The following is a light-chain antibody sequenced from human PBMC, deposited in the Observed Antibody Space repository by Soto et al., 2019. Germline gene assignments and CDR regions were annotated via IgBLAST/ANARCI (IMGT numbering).Light chain of an antibody. J-gene: IGLJ3*02. Sequence: QSVLTQPPSVSGAPGQRVTVSCTGSSSNIGAGYDVHWYQQLPGTAPKLLIYGNSNRPSGVPDRFSGSKSGTSASLAITGLQAEDEADYYCQSYDNTLSGSRVFGRGTKVTVL. CDR2: GNS. CDR1: SSNIGAGYD. V-gene: IGLV1-40*01. CDR3: QSYDNTLSGSRV.